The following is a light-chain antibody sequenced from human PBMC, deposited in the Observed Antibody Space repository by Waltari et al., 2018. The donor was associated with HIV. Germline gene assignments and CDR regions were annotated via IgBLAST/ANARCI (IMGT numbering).Light chain of an antibody. V-gene: IGLV2-8*01. J-gene: IGLJ2*01. CDR3: SSYAGSNNVV. CDR2: EVT. Sequence: QSALTQPPSASGSAGQSVSISCTYNYVSWYRQHPGKAPKLMVYEVTKRPSGVPDRFSGSKSGNTASLTVSGLQAEDEADYYCSSYAGSNNVVFGGGTKLTVL. CDR1: YNY.